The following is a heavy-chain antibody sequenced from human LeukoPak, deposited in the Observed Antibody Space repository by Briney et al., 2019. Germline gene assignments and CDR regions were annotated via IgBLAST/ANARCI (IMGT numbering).Heavy chain of an antibody. D-gene: IGHD7-27*01. CDR1: GFTVSSNY. CDR3: ARDMTKLGCFDY. V-gene: IGHV3-66*02. CDR2: IYSGGST. Sequence: GGSLRLSCAASGFTVSSNYMSWVRQAPGKGLEWVSVIYSGGSTYYADSVKGRFTISRDNSKNTLYLQMNSLRAEDTAVYYCARDMTKLGCFDYWGQGTLVTVSS. J-gene: IGHJ4*02.